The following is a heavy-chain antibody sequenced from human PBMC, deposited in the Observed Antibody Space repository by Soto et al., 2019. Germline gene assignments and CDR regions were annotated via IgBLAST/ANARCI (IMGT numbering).Heavy chain of an antibody. CDR1: GGSISSGGYY. CDR2: IYYSGST. D-gene: IGHD6-6*01. V-gene: IGHV4-31*03. Sequence: QVQLQESGPGLVKPSQTLSLTCTVSGGSISSGGYYWSWIRQHPGKGLEWIGYIYYSGSTYYNPSLKSRVTISVDTSKNQFSLKLSSVTAADTAVYYCARGAQLGPYNWFDPWGQGTLVTVSS. J-gene: IGHJ5*02. CDR3: ARGAQLGPYNWFDP.